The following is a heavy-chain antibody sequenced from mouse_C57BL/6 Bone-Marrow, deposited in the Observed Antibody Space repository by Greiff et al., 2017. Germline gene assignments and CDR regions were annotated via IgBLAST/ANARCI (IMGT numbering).Heavy chain of an antibody. CDR3: ARLTTVVATDYYAMDY. CDR1: GYTFTSYW. CDR2: IDPNSGGT. J-gene: IGHJ4*01. Sequence: QQSCKASGYTFTSYWMHWVKQRPGRGLEWIGRIDPNSGGTKYNEKFKSKATLTVDKPSSTAYMQLSSLTSEDSAVYYCARLTTVVATDYYAMDYWGQGTSVTVSS. V-gene: IGHV1-72*01. D-gene: IGHD1-1*01.